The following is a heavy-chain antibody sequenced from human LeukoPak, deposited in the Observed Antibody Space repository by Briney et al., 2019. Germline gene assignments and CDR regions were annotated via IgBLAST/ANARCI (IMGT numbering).Heavy chain of an antibody. CDR3: ARDWGLGYCSSTSCYRPPFDF. V-gene: IGHV1-69*01. D-gene: IGHD2-2*01. CDR2: IIPIFGTA. CDR1: GGTFSSYA. Sequence: SVKVSCKASGGTFSSYAISWVRQAPGQGLEWLGGIIPIFGTADYAQKFQGRVTITADESTSTAYMELSSLRSEDTAVYYCARDWGLGYCSSTSCYRPPFDFWGRGTLVTVFS. J-gene: IGHJ2*01.